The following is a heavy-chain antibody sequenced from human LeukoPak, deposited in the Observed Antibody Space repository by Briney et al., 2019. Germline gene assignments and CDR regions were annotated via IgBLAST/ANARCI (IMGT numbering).Heavy chain of an antibody. Sequence: SETLSLTCTVSGYSISSGYYWGWIRQPPGKGLEWIGTIYHSGSTYYNPSLKSRVTISVDTSKNQFSLKMSSVTAADTAVYYCARDSDCSGGSCYVNYYYYMDVWGKGTTVTISS. CDR1: GYSISSGYY. D-gene: IGHD2-15*01. CDR2: IYHSGST. CDR3: ARDSDCSGGSCYVNYYYYMDV. J-gene: IGHJ6*03. V-gene: IGHV4-38-2*02.